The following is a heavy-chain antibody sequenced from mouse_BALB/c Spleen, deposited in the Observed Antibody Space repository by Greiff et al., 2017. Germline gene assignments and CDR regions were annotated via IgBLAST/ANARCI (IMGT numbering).Heavy chain of an antibody. D-gene: IGHD2-4*01. Sequence: EVKVEESGGGLVKPGGSLKLSCAASGFAFSSYDMSWVRQTPEKRLEWVAYISSGGGSTYYPDTVKGRFTISRDNAKNTLYLQMSSLKSEDTAMYYCARDLMITTAGPYYAMDYWGQGTSVTVSS. V-gene: IGHV5-12-1*01. CDR1: GFAFSSYD. J-gene: IGHJ4*01. CDR2: ISSGGGST. CDR3: ARDLMITTAGPYYAMDY.